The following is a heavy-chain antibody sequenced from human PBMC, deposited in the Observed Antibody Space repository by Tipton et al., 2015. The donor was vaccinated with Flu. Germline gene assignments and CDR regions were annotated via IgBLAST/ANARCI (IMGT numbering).Heavy chain of an antibody. J-gene: IGHJ6*02. Sequence: LRLSCTVSGGSISSYYWSWIRQPPGKGLEWIGYIYYSGSTNYNPSLKSRATISVDTSKNQFSLKLSSVTAADTAVYYCARDSAAHYGMDVWGQGTTVTVSS. CDR2: IYYSGST. CDR3: ARDSAAHYGMDV. V-gene: IGHV4-59*08. CDR1: GGSISSYY. D-gene: IGHD6-13*01.